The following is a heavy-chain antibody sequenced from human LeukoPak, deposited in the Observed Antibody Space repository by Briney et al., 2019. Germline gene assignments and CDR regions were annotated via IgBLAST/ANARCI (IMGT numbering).Heavy chain of an antibody. CDR1: GFTFSSYA. D-gene: IGHD3-22*01. V-gene: IGHV3-30-3*01. J-gene: IGHJ4*02. Sequence: GGSLRLSCAASGFTFSSYAVHWVRQAPGKGLEWVAVISYDGSNKYYADSVKGRFTISRDNSKNTLYLQMNSLRAENTAVYYCARGSGYHTPIFDYWGQGTLVTVSS. CDR3: ARGSGYHTPIFDY. CDR2: ISYDGSNK.